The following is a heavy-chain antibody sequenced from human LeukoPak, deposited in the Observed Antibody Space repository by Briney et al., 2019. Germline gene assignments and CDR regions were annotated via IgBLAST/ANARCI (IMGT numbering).Heavy chain of an antibody. CDR2: IRSKAYGGTT. Sequence: GGSLRLSCAASGFIFSDHYIDWVRQAPGKGLEWVGFIRSKAYGGTTEYAASVKGRFTISRDDSKSIAYLQMNSLKTEDTAVYYCTRDLTKKDYWGQGTLVTVSS. CDR3: TRDLTKKDY. J-gene: IGHJ4*02. CDR1: GFIFSDHY. V-gene: IGHV3-49*04.